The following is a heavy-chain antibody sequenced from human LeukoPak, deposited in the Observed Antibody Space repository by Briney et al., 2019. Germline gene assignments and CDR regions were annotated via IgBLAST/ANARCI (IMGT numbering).Heavy chain of an antibody. CDR1: GGSISSYY. CDR2: VYYSGST. Sequence: PSETLSLTCTASGGSISSYYWSWIRQPPGKGLEWIGYVYYSGSTNYNPSLKSRVTISVDTSKSQFSLKLSSVTAADTAVYYCAREDGDTVIDYWGLGTLVTVSS. CDR3: AREDGDTVIDY. V-gene: IGHV4-59*01. J-gene: IGHJ4*02. D-gene: IGHD4-17*01.